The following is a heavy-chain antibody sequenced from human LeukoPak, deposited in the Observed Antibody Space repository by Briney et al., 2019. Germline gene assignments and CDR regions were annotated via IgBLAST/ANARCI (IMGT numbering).Heavy chain of an antibody. CDR3: ATPGKNFPEPWAFDI. Sequence: SETLSLTCTVSGGSIGSYYWSWLRQPPGKGLEWIGYIYYSGSTNYNPSLKSRVTISVDTSKNQFSLKLSSVTAADTAVYYCATPGKNFPEPWAFDIWGQGTMVTVSS. J-gene: IGHJ3*02. CDR2: IYYSGST. V-gene: IGHV4-59*01. CDR1: GGSIGSYY. D-gene: IGHD1-14*01.